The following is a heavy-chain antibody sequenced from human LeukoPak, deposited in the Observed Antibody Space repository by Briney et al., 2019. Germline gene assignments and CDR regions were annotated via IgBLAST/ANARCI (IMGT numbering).Heavy chain of an antibody. CDR3: ARELYSSGWYHFDY. CDR1: GYTFTSYS. V-gene: IGHV1-18*04. J-gene: IGHJ4*02. Sequence: ASVKVSCKASGYTFTSYSISWVRQAPGQGLEWMGWISAYNGNTNYAQKLQGRVTMTTDTSTSTAYMELRSLRSDDTAVYYCARELYSSGWYHFDYWGQGTLVTVSS. CDR2: ISAYNGNT. D-gene: IGHD6-19*01.